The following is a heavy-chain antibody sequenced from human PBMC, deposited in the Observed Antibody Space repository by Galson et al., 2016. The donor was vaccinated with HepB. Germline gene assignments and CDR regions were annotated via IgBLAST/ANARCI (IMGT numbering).Heavy chain of an antibody. CDR1: GFTFSNYA. V-gene: IGHV3-64*01. D-gene: IGHD2-21*01. Sequence: SLRLSCAASGFTFSNYAMHWVRQAPGKGLEFVSAINSNGGSTFYAISVKGRFTISRDNSENRLYLQMDSLRLEDMAVYYCARDPQHVVEEGFDYWGQGTLVTVSS. J-gene: IGHJ4*02. CDR2: INSNGGST. CDR3: ARDPQHVVEEGFDY.